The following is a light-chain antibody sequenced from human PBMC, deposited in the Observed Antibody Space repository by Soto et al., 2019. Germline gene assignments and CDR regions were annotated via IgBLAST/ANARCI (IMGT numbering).Light chain of an antibody. CDR1: SGDVDAFDY. CDR2: EVS. J-gene: IGLJ1*01. Sequence: QSALTQPASVSGSPGQSITISCTGTSGDVDAFDYVSWYQQHPGKAPKLMIFEVSDRPSGVSDRFSGSKSGSTASLTISGPQAGDEADYFGPYFTTTSPKVFGTGTKVPAL. CDR3: PYFTTTSPKV. V-gene: IGLV2-14*01.